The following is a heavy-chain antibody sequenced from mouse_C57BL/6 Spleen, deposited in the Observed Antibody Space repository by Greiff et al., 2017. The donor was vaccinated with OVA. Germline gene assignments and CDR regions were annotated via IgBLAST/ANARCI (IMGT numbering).Heavy chain of an antibody. CDR3: TRRAVVAEDYFDY. CDR2: IDPETGGT. D-gene: IGHD1-1*01. J-gene: IGHJ2*01. V-gene: IGHV1-15*01. Sequence: QVHVKQSGAELVRPGASVTLSCKASGYTFTDYEMHWVKQTPVHGLEWIGAIDPETGGTAYNQKFKGKAILTADKSSSTAYMELRSLTSEDSAVYYCTRRAVVAEDYFDYWGQGTTLTVSS. CDR1: GYTFTDYE.